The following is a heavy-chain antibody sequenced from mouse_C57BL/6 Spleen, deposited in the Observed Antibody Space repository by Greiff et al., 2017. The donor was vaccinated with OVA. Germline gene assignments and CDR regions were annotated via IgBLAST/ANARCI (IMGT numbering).Heavy chain of an antibody. D-gene: IGHD2-4*01. J-gene: IGHJ4*01. CDR3: ARGDYDYDGYAMDY. CDR1: GYTFTSYW. Sequence: VKQSCKASGYTFTSYWMHWVKQRPIQGLEWIGNIDPSDSETHYNQKFKDKATLTVDKSSSTAYMQLSSLTSEDSAVYYCARGDYDYDGYAMDYWGQGTSVTVSS. V-gene: IGHV1-52*01. CDR2: IDPSDSET.